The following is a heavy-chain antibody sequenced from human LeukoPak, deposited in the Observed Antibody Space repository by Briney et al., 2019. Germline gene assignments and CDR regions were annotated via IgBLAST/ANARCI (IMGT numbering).Heavy chain of an antibody. V-gene: IGHV4-39*02. Sequence: SETLSLTCTVSGDSISRSTYYWAWIRQPPGKGLEWIGSVYYGRRPYFNPSLERRATISVDTSKNHFSLKMSSVTAADTAVYYCARSSGTGTFSYWGQGTLVIVS. CDR2: VYYGRRP. CDR3: ARSSGTGTFSY. J-gene: IGHJ4*02. D-gene: IGHD6-25*01. CDR1: GDSISRSTYY.